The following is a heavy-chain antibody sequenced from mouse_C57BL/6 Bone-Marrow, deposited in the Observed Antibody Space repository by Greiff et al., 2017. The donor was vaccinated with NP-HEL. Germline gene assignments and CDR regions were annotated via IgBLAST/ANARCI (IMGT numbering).Heavy chain of an antibody. J-gene: IGHJ3*01. CDR2: IDPSDSYT. Sequence: QVQLQQPGAELVKPGASVKLSCKASGYTFTSYWMPWVQQRPGQGLEWIGEIDPSDSYTNYNANFKGKATMTLDTSSSTAYLQLSSLTSEDSAVYYCAREGVYDYDGVAYWGQGTLVTVSA. CDR1: GYTFTSYW. D-gene: IGHD2-4*01. V-gene: IGHV1-50*01. CDR3: AREGVYDYDGVAY.